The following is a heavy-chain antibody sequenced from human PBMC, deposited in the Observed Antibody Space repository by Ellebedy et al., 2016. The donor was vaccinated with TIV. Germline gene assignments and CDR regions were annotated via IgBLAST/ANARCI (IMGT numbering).Heavy chain of an antibody. D-gene: IGHD3-16*01. J-gene: IGHJ4*02. CDR3: ARRGILAPRTLGY. Sequence: ASVKVSCXASGYTFTGYYMHWVRQAPGQGLEWMGWINPKSGGTNFAQNFQGRVTMTRDTSISTTYMELSRLRSDDTAVYYCARRGILAPRTLGYWGQGTLVTVSS. CDR2: INPKSGGT. V-gene: IGHV1-2*02. CDR1: GYTFTGYY.